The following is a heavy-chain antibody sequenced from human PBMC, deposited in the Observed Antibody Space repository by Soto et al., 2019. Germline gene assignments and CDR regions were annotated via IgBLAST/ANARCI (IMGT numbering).Heavy chain of an antibody. J-gene: IGHJ6*02. CDR2: INPKFGDT. CDR3: ARNMDYYYGRGSGNGHGV. D-gene: IGHD3-10*02. CDR1: GYTFTAYY. Sequence: QVQLVQSGAEVKEPGDSVRVSCEASGYTFTAYYIHWVRRAPGQGLEWMGWINPKFGDTTYAPDFQGRVSMTRDMSTSTVYMELSRLTSDDTAIYYCARNMDYYYGRGSGNGHGVWGQGTTVTVFS. V-gene: IGHV1-2*02.